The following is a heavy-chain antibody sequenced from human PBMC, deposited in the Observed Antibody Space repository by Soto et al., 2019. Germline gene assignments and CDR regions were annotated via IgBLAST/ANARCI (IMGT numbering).Heavy chain of an antibody. Sequence: GESLKISCKGSGYSFTSYWIGWVRQMPEKGLELMGIIYPGDSDTRYSPSFQGQVTISADKSISTAYLQWSSLKASDTSMYYCARTAPAGDNDLTFDYWGQGTTVTVSS. V-gene: IGHV5-51*01. CDR1: GYSFTSYW. D-gene: IGHD6-13*01. CDR2: IYPGDSDT. CDR3: ARTAPAGDNDLTFDY. J-gene: IGHJ4*03.